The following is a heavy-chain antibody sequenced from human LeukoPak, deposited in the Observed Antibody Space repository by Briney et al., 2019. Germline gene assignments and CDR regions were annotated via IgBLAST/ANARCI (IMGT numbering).Heavy chain of an antibody. D-gene: IGHD2-15*01. CDR1: GGSISSGDYY. CDR2: IYYSGST. J-gene: IGHJ5*02. Sequence: SETLSLTCTVSGGSISSGDYYWRWLRQPPGKGLEWFGYIYYSGSTYYNPSLKSRVTISVDTSKNQFSLKLSSVTAADTAVYYCAREVGYCSGGSCYSHWFDPWGQGTLVTVSS. CDR3: AREVGYCSGGSCYSHWFDP. V-gene: IGHV4-30-4*01.